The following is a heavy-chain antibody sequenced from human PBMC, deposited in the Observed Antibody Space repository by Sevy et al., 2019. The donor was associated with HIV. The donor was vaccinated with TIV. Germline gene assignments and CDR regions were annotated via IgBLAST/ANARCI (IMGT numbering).Heavy chain of an antibody. J-gene: IGHJ4*02. CDR2: FDPEDGKT. CDR1: GYTLTQLS. Sequence: ASVKVSCKVSGYTLTQLSMHWVRQAPGKGLEWMGGFDPEDGKTIYAQKFQGRLTMTEDTSKDTAYMQLSSLRSEDTAVYYCATGREYYNDNSGYFDYWGQGTLVTVSS. CDR3: ATGREYYNDNSGYFDY. D-gene: IGHD3-22*01. V-gene: IGHV1-24*01.